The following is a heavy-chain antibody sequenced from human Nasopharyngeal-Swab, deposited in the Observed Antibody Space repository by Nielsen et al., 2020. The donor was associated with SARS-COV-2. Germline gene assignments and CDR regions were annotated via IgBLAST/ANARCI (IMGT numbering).Heavy chain of an antibody. CDR2: IYYSGST. V-gene: IGHV4-61*01. CDR1: GGSVSSGSYY. J-gene: IGHJ4*02. Sequence: SETLSLTCTVSGGSVSSGSYYWSWIRQPPGKGLEWIGYIYYSGSTNYNPSVKSRVTISVDTSKNQFSLKLSSVTAADTAVYYCARGGIPNGYGYWGQGTLVTVSS. D-gene: IGHD5-18*01. CDR3: ARGGIPNGYGY.